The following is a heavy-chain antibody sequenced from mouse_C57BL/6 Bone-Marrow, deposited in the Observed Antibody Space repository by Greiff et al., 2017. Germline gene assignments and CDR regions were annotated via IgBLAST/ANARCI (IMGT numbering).Heavy chain of an antibody. CDR2: IYPGNSDT. D-gene: IGHD4-1*01. Sequence: VQLQQSGTVLARPGASVKMSCKTSGYTFTSYWMHWVKQRPGQGPEWIGAIYPGNSDTSSNQKFKGKAKLTAVTSASTAYMELSSLTNEDSAVYYCTRKRLLTGTYAYWGQGTLVTVSA. CDR3: TRKRLLTGTYAY. CDR1: GYTFTSYW. J-gene: IGHJ3*01. V-gene: IGHV1-5*01.